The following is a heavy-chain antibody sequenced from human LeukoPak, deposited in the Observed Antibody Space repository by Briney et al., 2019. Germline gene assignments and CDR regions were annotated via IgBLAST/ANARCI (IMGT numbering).Heavy chain of an antibody. V-gene: IGHV3-20*04. D-gene: IGHD3-9*01. CDR2: INWNGGST. CDR1: GFTFDDYG. CDR3: ARGGRHDILTGYSFDY. J-gene: IGHJ4*02. Sequence: GGSLRLSCAASGFTFDDYGMSWVRQAPGKGLEWVSGINWNGGSTGYADSVKGRFTISRDNAKNSLYLQMNSLRAEDTALYYCARGGRHDILTGYSFDYWGQGTLVTVSS.